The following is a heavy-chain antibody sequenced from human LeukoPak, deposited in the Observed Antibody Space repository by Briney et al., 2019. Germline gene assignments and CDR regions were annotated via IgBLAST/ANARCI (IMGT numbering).Heavy chain of an antibody. V-gene: IGHV3-15*01. CDR3: TTDRYYDAAYTT. CDR1: GFSFSNAW. Sequence: GGSLRLSCAASGFSFSNAWMSWVRQALGKGLEWVGRIKSKTDGGTTDYGSPVKGRFTISRDDSKNTLYLRMNSLKTEDTALYYCTTDRYYDAAYTTWGQGTLVTVSS. CDR2: IKSKTDGGTT. D-gene: IGHD3-16*01. J-gene: IGHJ4*02.